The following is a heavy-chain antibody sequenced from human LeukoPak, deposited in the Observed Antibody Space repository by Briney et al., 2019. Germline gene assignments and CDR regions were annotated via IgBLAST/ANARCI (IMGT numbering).Heavy chain of an antibody. CDR2: ISAYNGNT. D-gene: IGHD6-19*01. Sequence: GASVKVSCKASGYTFTSYYMHWVRQAPGQGLEWMGWISAYNGNTNYAQKLQGRVTMTTDTSTSTAYMELRSLRSDDTAVYYCARGLVHLYYYYGMDVWGQGTTVTVSS. J-gene: IGHJ6*02. CDR1: GYTFTSYY. V-gene: IGHV1-18*04. CDR3: ARGLVHLYYYYGMDV.